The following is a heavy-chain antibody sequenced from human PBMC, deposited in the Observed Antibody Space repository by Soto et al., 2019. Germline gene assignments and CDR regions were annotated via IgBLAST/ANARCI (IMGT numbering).Heavy chain of an antibody. D-gene: IGHD3-3*02. CDR3: ARDKDRPQLGGNYYYILDV. V-gene: IGHV1-69*12. Sequence: QVQLEQSGAEVKKPGSSVKVSCKSSGGIFSNSAISWVRQAPGQGLEWMGGIMPIFRTPDYAQKFQGRVTSTADESTSTAYMELRGLRSDDTAVYYCARDKDRPQLGGNYYYILDVWGQGTTVTVSS. CDR1: GGIFSNSA. CDR2: IMPIFRTP. J-gene: IGHJ6*02.